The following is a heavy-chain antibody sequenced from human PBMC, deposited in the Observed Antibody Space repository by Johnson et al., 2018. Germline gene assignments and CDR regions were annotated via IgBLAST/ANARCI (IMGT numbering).Heavy chain of an antibody. CDR1: GFTFSSYS. J-gene: IGHJ1*01. V-gene: IGHV3-48*02. D-gene: IGHD3-16*02. Sequence: VQLVQSGGGVVQPGRSXRLSCAASGFTFSSYSMNWVRQAPGKGLEWVSYISSSSSTIYYADSVKGRFTISRDNAKNSLYLQMNSLRDEDTAVYYCARDDDYVWGSYRSIYFQHWGQGTLVTVSS. CDR3: ARDDDYVWGSYRSIYFQH. CDR2: ISSSSSTI.